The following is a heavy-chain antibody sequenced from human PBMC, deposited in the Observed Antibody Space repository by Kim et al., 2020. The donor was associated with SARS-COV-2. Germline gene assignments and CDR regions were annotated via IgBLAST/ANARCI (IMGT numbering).Heavy chain of an antibody. CDR2: ISSSGSTI. V-gene: IGHV3-11*04. D-gene: IGHD3-10*01. CDR1: GFTFSDYY. CDR3: ARDSAGAVEFDGSGKQQDYYYYYGMDV. Sequence: GGSLRLSCAASGFTFSDYYMSWIRQAPGKGLEWVSYISSSGSTIYYADSVKGRFTISRDNAKNSLYLQMNSLRAEDTAVYYCARDSAGAVEFDGSGKQQDYYYYYGMDVWGQGTTVTVSS. J-gene: IGHJ6*02.